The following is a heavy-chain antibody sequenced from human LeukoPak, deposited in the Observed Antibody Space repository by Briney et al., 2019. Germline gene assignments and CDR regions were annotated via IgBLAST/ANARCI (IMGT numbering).Heavy chain of an antibody. CDR1: GFTFSTYS. CDR3: ARDFRDYRDYVAYFDS. CDR2: ILYDGTSQ. Sequence: PGPSLRLSCAASGFTFSTYSMHWVRQAPGKGLEWVAVILYDGTSQFYADSVKGRFTISRDNSRNTLYLQMNSLKVEDTAVYYCARDFRDYRDYVAYFDSWGQGTLVTVSS. J-gene: IGHJ4*02. V-gene: IGHV3-30-3*01. D-gene: IGHD4-17*01.